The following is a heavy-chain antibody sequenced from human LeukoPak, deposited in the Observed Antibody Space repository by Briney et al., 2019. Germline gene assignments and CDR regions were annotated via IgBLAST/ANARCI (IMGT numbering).Heavy chain of an antibody. J-gene: IGHJ4*02. CDR3: ARDGGYHYGDHYFDH. Sequence: GGSLRLSCEASGFTFSNYEMNWVRQAPGKGLEWISYISSSGSTIYYADSVKGRFTISRDNAKNLLDLQMNSLRAEETAVYYWARDGGYHYGDHYFDHGAREPLVRVPS. V-gene: IGHV3-48*03. D-gene: IGHD2-21*01. CDR2: ISSSGSTI. CDR1: GFTFSNYE.